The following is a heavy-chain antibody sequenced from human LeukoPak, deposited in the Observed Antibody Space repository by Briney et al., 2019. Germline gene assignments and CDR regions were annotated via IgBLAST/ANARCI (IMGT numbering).Heavy chain of an antibody. D-gene: IGHD7-27*01. CDR3: AILAPHLGYYYYYGMDV. J-gene: IGHJ6*04. Sequence: SVKVSCKASGGTFSSYAISWVRQAPGQGLEWMGGIIPIFGTANYAQKFQGRVTITADKSTSTAYMELSSLRSEDTAVYYCAILAPHLGYYYYYGMDVWGKGTTVTVSS. V-gene: IGHV1-69*06. CDR1: GGTFSSYA. CDR2: IIPIFGTA.